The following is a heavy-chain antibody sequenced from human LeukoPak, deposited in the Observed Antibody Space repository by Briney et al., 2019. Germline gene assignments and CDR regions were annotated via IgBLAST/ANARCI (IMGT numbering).Heavy chain of an antibody. CDR1: GYSFTSYW. D-gene: IGHD2-2*01. J-gene: IGHJ3*02. CDR2: IYPGDSDT. Sequence: GESLKISCKGSGYSFTSYWIGWVRQMPGKGLEWMGIIYPGDSDTRSSPSFQGQVTISADKSISTAYLQWSSLKASDTAMYYCARHVIVVVPATRGSIAATPNAFDIWGQGTMVTVSS. CDR3: ARHVIVVVPATRGSIAATPNAFDI. V-gene: IGHV5-51*01.